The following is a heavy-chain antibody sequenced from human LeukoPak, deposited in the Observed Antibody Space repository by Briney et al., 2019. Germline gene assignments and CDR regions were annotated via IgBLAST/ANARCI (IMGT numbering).Heavy chain of an antibody. CDR2: VSGSGGST. D-gene: IGHD1-26*01. V-gene: IGHV3-23*01. CDR3: AKVRVVGGTPGRPATRASLDY. Sequence: GRSLRLSCAASGFTFGSYAMHWVRQAPGKGLEWVSGVSGSGGSTNYADSVKGRFTISRDNSKNTLYLQMNSLRAEDTAVYYCAKVRVVGGTPGRPATRASLDYWGQGTLVTVSS. J-gene: IGHJ4*02. CDR1: GFTFGSYA.